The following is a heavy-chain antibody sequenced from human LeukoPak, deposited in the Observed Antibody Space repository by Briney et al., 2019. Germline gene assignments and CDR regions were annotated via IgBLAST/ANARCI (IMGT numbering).Heavy chain of an antibody. CDR3: AREVNSGFDS. CDR2: ISGNGGST. J-gene: IGHJ5*01. V-gene: IGHV3-64*01. CDR1: GIPFNYA. D-gene: IGHD2/OR15-2a*01. Sequence: GSLRLSCAASGIPFNYAMYWVRQAPGKGLEYVAGISGNGGSTYYANSVKGRFSISSDNSKSTLYLQMGSLRVEDMAVYYCAREVNSGFDSWGQGTLVTVSS.